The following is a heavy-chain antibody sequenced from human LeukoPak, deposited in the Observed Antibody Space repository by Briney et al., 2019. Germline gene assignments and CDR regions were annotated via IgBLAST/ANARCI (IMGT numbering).Heavy chain of an antibody. CDR2: IYYSGST. J-gene: IGHJ6*02. Sequence: PSETLSLTCIVSGGSISSSSYFWAWIRQPPGKGLECIGSIYYSGSTYYTPSLKSRVTISVDTSKNQSSLQLSSVTAADTAVYYCARDSRDSYYYGMDVWGQGTTVTVSS. D-gene: IGHD3/OR15-3a*01. V-gene: IGHV4-39*01. CDR3: ARDSRDSYYYGMDV. CDR1: GGSISSSSYF.